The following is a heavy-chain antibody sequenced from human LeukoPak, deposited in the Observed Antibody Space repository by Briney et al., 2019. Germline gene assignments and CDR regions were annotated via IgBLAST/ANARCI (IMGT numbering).Heavy chain of an antibody. V-gene: IGHV3-23*01. Sequence: GASLRLSCGASGFTFSSYAMSWVRQAPGKGLEWVSAISGSGGSTYYADSVKGRFTISRDNSKNTLYLQMNSLRAEDTAVYYCAKVKVVAYDFWSGSWGMDVWGQGTTVTVSS. CDR3: AKVKVVAYDFWSGSWGMDV. D-gene: IGHD3-3*01. CDR1: GFTFSSYA. CDR2: ISGSGGST. J-gene: IGHJ6*02.